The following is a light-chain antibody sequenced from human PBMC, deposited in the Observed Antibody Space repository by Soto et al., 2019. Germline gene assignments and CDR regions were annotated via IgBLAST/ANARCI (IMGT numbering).Light chain of an antibody. CDR2: AAS. Sequence: QLTQSPSSLSASIGDRVTITCRAGQDISGYLAWYQQQPGKAPKLLIYAASTLHSGVPTRFSGSGSGTEFILTIGRLQPEDFATYYCQHLAGTFGQGTKLAMK. CDR1: QDISGY. CDR3: QHLAGT. J-gene: IGKJ2*01. V-gene: IGKV1-9*01.